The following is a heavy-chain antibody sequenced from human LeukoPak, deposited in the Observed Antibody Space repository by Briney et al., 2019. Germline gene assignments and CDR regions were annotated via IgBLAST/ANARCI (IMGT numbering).Heavy chain of an antibody. V-gene: IGHV3-23*01. CDR3: AKGDYSSSSGVYYYYYMDV. J-gene: IGHJ6*03. CDR2: ISGSGGST. D-gene: IGHD6-6*01. CDR1: GFTFSSYA. Sequence: GGSLRLSCAASGFTFSSYAMSWVRQAPGKGLEWVSAISGSGGSTYYADSVKGRFTISRDNSKNTLYLQMNSLRAEDTAVYYCAKGDYSSSSGVYYYYYMDVWGKGTTVTVSS.